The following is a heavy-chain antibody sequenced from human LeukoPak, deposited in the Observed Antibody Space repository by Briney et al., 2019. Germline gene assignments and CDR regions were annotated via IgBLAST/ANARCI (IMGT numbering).Heavy chain of an antibody. CDR3: ARGGDPNWFDP. J-gene: IGHJ5*02. Sequence: SQTLSLTCAVSGGSISSGGYSWSWIRQPPGKGLEWIGYIYHSGSTYYNPSLKSRVTISVDRSKDQFSLKLSSVTAADTAVYYCARGGDPNWFDPWGQGTLVTVSS. D-gene: IGHD2-21*02. CDR1: GGSISSGGYS. V-gene: IGHV4-30-2*01. CDR2: IYHSGST.